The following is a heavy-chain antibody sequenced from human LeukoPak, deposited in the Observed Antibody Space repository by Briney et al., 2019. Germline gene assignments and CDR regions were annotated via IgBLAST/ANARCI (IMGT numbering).Heavy chain of an antibody. CDR3: ARAALAYCGGDCYYFDY. Sequence: SETLSLTCAVYGGSFSGYYWSWIRQPPGKGLEWIGEINHSGSTNYNPSLKSRVTISVDTSKNQFSLKLSSVTAADTAVYYCARAALAYCGGDCYYFDYWGQGTLVTVSS. CDR2: INHSGST. J-gene: IGHJ4*02. D-gene: IGHD2-21*02. CDR1: GGSFSGYY. V-gene: IGHV4-34*01.